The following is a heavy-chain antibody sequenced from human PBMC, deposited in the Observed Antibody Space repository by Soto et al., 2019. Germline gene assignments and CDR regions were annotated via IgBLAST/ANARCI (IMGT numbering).Heavy chain of an antibody. V-gene: IGHV4-30-4*01. J-gene: IGHJ3*02. D-gene: IGHD3-22*01. CDR1: GGSISSGDYY. CDR3: ARVHLSYDSSGYYYAQASAFDI. Sequence: SETLSLTCTVSGGSISSGDYYWSWIRQPPGKGLEWIGYIYYSGSTYYNPSLKSRVTISVDTSKNQFSLKLSSVTAADTAVYYCARVHLSYDSSGYYYAQASAFDIWGQGTMVTVSS. CDR2: IYYSGST.